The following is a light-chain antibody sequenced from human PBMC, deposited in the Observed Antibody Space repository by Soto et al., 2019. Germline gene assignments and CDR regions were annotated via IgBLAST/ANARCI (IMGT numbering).Light chain of an antibody. CDR3: SSFTSRGTLV. Sequence: QSALTQPASVSGSPGQSITISCTGTSSDIGGYDFVSWYQQHPAKAPRLIISEVTNRPSGVSNRFSGSKSGNTASLTISGLQVEDEADYFCSSFTSRGTLVFGGGTKVTVL. V-gene: IGLV2-14*01. CDR2: EVT. J-gene: IGLJ3*02. CDR1: SSDIGGYDF.